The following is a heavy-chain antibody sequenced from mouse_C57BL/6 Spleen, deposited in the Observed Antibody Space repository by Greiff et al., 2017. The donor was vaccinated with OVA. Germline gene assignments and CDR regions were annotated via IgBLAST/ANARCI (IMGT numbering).Heavy chain of an antibody. CDR2: IHPNSGST. D-gene: IGHD2-1*01. CDR1: GYTFTSYW. Sequence: QVQLQQPGAELVKPGASVKLSCKASGYTFTSYWMHWVKQRPGQGLEWIGMIHPNSGSTNYNEKFKSKVTLTVDKSSSTVYMQLRSLTSEDSAVSCSTRKDGNYVYFDYWGKGTTVTVSS. V-gene: IGHV1-64*01. CDR3: TRKDGNYVYFDY. J-gene: IGHJ2*01.